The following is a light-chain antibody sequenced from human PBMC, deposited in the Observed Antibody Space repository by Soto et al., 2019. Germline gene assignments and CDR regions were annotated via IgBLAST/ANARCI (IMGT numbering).Light chain of an antibody. Sequence: EIVMTQSPATLSVSPGERATVSCRASQSVSSTLAWYQRKPGQAPRLVIYGASTRATGIPARFSGSGSGTEFTLTISSLQPEDFAVYYCQQYNDWPQTFGQGTKVDIK. CDR2: GAS. CDR3: QQYNDWPQT. J-gene: IGKJ1*01. CDR1: QSVSST. V-gene: IGKV3-15*01.